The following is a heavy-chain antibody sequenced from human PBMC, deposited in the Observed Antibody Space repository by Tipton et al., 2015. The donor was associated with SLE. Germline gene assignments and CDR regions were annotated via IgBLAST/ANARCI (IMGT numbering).Heavy chain of an antibody. CDR3: AAQLVPYYYGMDV. J-gene: IGHJ6*02. V-gene: IGHV3-7*01. CDR1: GFSFSLYW. D-gene: IGHD6-6*01. CDR2: IKQDGSEK. Sequence: GSLRLSCAASGFSFSLYWMSWVRQAPGKGLEWVANIKQDGSEKYYVDSVKGRFTISRDNAKNSLYLQMNSLRAEDTAVYYCAAQLVPYYYGMDVWGQGTTVTVSS.